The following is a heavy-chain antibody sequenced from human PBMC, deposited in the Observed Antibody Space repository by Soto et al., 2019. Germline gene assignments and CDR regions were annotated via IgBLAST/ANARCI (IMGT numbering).Heavy chain of an antibody. V-gene: IGHV1-69*13. Sequence: SVKVSCKASGGTFSSYAISWVRQAPGQGLEWMGGIIPIFGTANYAQKFQGRVTITADESTSTAYMELSSLRSEDTAVYYCAREPSSYYYGMDVWGQGTTVTVSS. CDR2: IIPIFGTA. J-gene: IGHJ6*02. CDR1: GGTFSSYA. D-gene: IGHD6-6*01. CDR3: AREPSSYYYGMDV.